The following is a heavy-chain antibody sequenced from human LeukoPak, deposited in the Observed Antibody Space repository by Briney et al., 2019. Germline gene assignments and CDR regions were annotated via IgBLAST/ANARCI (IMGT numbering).Heavy chain of an antibody. CDR2: ISGSGGST. CDR1: GFTFDDYA. Sequence: GGSLRLSCAASGFTFDDYAMHWVRQAPGKGLEWVSAISGSGGSTYYADSVKGRFTISRDNSKNTLYLQMNSLRAEDTAVYYCAKFQGYCSSTSCPHDAFDIWGQGTMVTVSS. D-gene: IGHD2-2*01. CDR3: AKFQGYCSSTSCPHDAFDI. V-gene: IGHV3-23*01. J-gene: IGHJ3*02.